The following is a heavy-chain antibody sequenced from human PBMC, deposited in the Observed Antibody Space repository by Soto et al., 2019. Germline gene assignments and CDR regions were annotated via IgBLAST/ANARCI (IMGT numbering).Heavy chain of an antibody. V-gene: IGHV4-59*12. CDR3: ARSVDP. J-gene: IGHJ5*02. CDR2: IYYSGTT. CDR1: GGSISSYY. Sequence: SETLSLTCTVSGGSISSYYWSWIRQPPGKGLEWIGYIYYSGTTYYNPSLKSRVTISVDTSKNQFSLKLNSVTAADTAVYYCARSVDPWGQGTLVTVSS.